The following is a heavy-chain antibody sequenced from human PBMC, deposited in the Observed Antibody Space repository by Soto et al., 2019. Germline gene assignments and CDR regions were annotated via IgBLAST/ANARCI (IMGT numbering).Heavy chain of an antibody. Sequence: HVQLVQSGAEVKKPGASVKVSCKASGYMFISYGISWVRQAPGQGLEWMGWISGYNGNINYAQKLQGRVTMTTDTSPKPAYMELRSLRSDGTAVYYCARHYDASGLDAFDIWGQGTMVTVSS. CDR1: GYMFISYG. J-gene: IGHJ3*02. CDR2: ISGYNGNI. CDR3: ARHYDASGLDAFDI. V-gene: IGHV1-18*01. D-gene: IGHD3-22*01.